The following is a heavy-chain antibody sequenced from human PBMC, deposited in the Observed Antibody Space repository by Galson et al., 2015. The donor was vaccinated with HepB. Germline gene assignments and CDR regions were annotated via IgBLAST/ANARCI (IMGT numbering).Heavy chain of an antibody. J-gene: IGHJ3*02. V-gene: IGHV3-21*01. CDR3: ARDGVSTVTALAFDI. CDR2: ISSSSSYI. Sequence: SLRLSCAASGFTFSSYSMNWVRQAPGKGLEWVSSISSSSSYIYYADSVKGRFTISRDNAKNSLYLQMNSLRAEDTAVYYCARDGVSTVTALAFDIWGQGTMVTVSS. D-gene: IGHD4-17*01. CDR1: GFTFSSYS.